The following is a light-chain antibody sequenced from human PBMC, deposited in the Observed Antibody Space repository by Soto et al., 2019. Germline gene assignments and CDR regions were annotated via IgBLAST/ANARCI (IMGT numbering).Light chain of an antibody. CDR2: VTSDGSH. J-gene: IGLJ3*02. V-gene: IGLV4-69*01. Sequence: QSVLTQSPSASASPGASVKLTCTLSSGHSDYAIAWHQQQPEKGPRYLMKVTSDGSHTKGDAIPDRFSGSSSGADRYLTISSLRSDDEADYYCQAWGTGGVFGGGTKLTVL. CDR3: QAWGTGGV. CDR1: SGHSDYA.